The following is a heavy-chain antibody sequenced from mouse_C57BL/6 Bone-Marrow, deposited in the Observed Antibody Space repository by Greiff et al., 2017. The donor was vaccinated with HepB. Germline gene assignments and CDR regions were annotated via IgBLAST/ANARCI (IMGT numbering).Heavy chain of an antibody. D-gene: IGHD1-1*01. CDR2: IYPGDGDT. Sequence: QVQLKQSGAELVKPGASVKISCKASGYAFSSYWMNWVKQRPGKGLEWIGQIYPGDGDTNYNGKFKGKATLTADKSSSTAYMQLSSLTSEDSAVYFCARDYGGWFSWFAYWGQGTLVTVSA. CDR3: ARDYGGWFSWFAY. CDR1: GYAFSSYW. J-gene: IGHJ3*01. V-gene: IGHV1-80*01.